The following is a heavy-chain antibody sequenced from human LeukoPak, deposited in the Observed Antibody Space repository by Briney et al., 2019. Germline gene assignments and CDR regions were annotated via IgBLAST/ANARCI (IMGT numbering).Heavy chain of an antibody. CDR2: ISYSSSYK. V-gene: IGHV3-21*01. CDR1: GFTFSSYS. Sequence: PGGSLRLSCAASGFTFSSYSMNWVRLAPGKGLEWVSSISYSSSYKHYADSVKGRFTISRDNAKNSLYLQMNSLRAEDTAVYYCAKDRGYFDYWGQGTLVTVSS. CDR3: AKDRGYFDY. J-gene: IGHJ4*02.